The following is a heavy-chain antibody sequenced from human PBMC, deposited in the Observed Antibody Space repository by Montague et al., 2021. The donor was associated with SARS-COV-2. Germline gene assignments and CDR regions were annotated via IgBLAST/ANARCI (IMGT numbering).Heavy chain of an antibody. D-gene: IGHD1-1*01. Sequence: TLSLTCTVSGDSISSGTHYWSWIRQPAGKGLEWIGRIYTSGGTNYNPSLKSRVTISVDTSNHQFSLNLSSVTAAATAVYYCARVGGNEYRFFDYWGQGTLVTVSS. CDR1: GDSISSGTHY. CDR3: ARVGGNEYRFFDY. CDR2: IYTSGGT. V-gene: IGHV4-61*02. J-gene: IGHJ4*02.